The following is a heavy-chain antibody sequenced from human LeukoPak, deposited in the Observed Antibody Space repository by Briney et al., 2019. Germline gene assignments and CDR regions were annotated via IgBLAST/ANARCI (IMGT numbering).Heavy chain of an antibody. D-gene: IGHD3-3*01. CDR2: INHSGST. CDR3: ARGRRFSRYYYYYYYMDV. CDR1: GGSFSGYY. V-gene: IGHV4-34*01. J-gene: IGHJ6*03. Sequence: PSETLSLTCAVYGGSFSGYYWSWIRQPPGKGLEWIGEINHSGSTNYNPSLKSRVTISVDTSKNQFSLKLSSVTAADTAVYYCARGRRFSRYYYYYYYMDVWGKGTTVTVSS.